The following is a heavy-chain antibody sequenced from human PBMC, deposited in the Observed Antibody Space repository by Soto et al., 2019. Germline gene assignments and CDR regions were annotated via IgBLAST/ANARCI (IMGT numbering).Heavy chain of an antibody. D-gene: IGHD3-22*01. Sequence: GGSRRPSCAVSGFTFSIPAMTWVRQAPRKGRECVSIISGSGGSTYYAGAVNGGFTITRDNSKNTLYLQMNSLRAEDTAVYYCAKDSYDDSSGYYYFDYWGQGTLVTVSS. CDR3: AKDSYDDSSGYYYFDY. V-gene: IGHV3-23*01. J-gene: IGHJ4*02. CDR2: ISGSGGST. CDR1: GFTFSIPA.